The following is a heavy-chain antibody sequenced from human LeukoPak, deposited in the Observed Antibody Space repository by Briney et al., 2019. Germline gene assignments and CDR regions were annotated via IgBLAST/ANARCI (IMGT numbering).Heavy chain of an antibody. V-gene: IGHV4-38-2*01. Sequence: SETLSLTCAVSGYSISSGYYWGWIRQPPGKGLEWIGSIYHSGSTYYNPSLKSRVTISVDTSKNQFSLKLSSVTAADTAVYYCARQGYYDSSGYCNYWGRGTLVTVSS. CDR2: IYHSGST. D-gene: IGHD3-22*01. J-gene: IGHJ4*02. CDR1: GYSISSGYY. CDR3: ARQGYYDSSGYCNY.